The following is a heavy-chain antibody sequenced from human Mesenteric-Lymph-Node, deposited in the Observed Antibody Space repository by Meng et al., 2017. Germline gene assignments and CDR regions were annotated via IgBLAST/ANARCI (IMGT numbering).Heavy chain of an antibody. CDR1: GSIFSGSD. D-gene: IGHD6-19*01. Sequence: GESLKISCAVSGSIFSGSDIHWVRQASGKGLEWVGRIKTKRFNYATTYAASVRGTFTSSRDDSKNTAYLQINSLKTGDTALYYCTMYSSGHIWGRGTLVTVSS. V-gene: IGHV3-73*01. CDR2: IKTKRFNYAT. J-gene: IGHJ3*02. CDR3: TMYSSGHI.